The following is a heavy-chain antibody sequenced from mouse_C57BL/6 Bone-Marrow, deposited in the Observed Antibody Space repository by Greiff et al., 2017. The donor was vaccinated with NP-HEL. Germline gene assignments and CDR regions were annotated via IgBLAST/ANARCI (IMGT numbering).Heavy chain of an antibody. CDR1: GYAFSSSW. J-gene: IGHJ3*01. V-gene: IGHV1-82*01. CDR2: IYPGDGDT. D-gene: IGHD1-1*01. CDR3: ARIKNHGSSYGFAY. Sequence: QVQLQQSGPELVKPGASVKISCKASGYAFSSSWMNWVKQRPGKGLEWIGRIYPGDGDTNYNGKFKGKATLTADKSSSTAYMQLSSLTSEDSAVYFCARIKNHGSSYGFAYWGQGTLVTVSA.